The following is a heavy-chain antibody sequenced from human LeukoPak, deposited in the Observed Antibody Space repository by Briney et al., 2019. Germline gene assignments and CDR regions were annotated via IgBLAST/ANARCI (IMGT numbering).Heavy chain of an antibody. CDR1: GGSFSGYY. CDR2: INHSGST. J-gene: IGHJ4*02. Sequence: SETLSLTCAVYGGSFSGYYWSSIRQPPGKGLEWIGEINHSGSTNYNPSLKSRVTISVDTSKNQFSLKLSSVTAADTAVYYCLRGNRWNYYFDYWGQGTLVTVSS. V-gene: IGHV4-34*01. D-gene: IGHD5-12*01. CDR3: LRGNRWNYYFDY.